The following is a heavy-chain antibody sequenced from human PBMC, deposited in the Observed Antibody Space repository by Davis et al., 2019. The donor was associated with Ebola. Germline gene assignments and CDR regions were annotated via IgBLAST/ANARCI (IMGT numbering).Heavy chain of an antibody. CDR1: GFSLSTSGVG. CDR3: AHSRGAARSFDY. D-gene: IGHD6-6*01. CDR2: FYWDDDT. V-gene: IGHV2-5*02. Sequence: SGPTLVKPTQTLTLTCTFSGFSLSTSGVGVGWIRQPPGKALEWLALFYWDDDTRYSPSLKSRLTITKDTSKNQVVLTMTNMDPVDTATYYCAHSRGAARSFDYWGQGTLVTVSS. J-gene: IGHJ4*02.